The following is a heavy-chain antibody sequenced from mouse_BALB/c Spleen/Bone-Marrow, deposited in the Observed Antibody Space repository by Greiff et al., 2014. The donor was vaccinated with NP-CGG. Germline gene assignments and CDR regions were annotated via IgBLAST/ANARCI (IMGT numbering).Heavy chain of an antibody. CDR2: ISSGGGST. J-gene: IGHJ2*01. V-gene: IGHV5-12-1*01. Sequence: EVQLVESGGGLVKPGGSLKLSCAASGFAFSSYDVSWVRQTPEKRLEWVAYISSGGGSTYYPDTVKGRFTISRDNAKNTLYLQMSSLKSEDTAMYYCAREVLRDYFDYWGQGTTLTVSS. CDR1: GFAFSSYD. D-gene: IGHD1-1*01. CDR3: AREVLRDYFDY.